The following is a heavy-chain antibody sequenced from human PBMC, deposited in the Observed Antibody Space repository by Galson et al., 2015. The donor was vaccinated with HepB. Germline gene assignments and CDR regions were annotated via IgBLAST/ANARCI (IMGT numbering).Heavy chain of an antibody. CDR2: ISYTGSYT. CDR3: VRPRGAGAGDYQNWYFDL. D-gene: IGHD4-17*01. J-gene: IGHJ2*01. V-gene: IGHV3-30-3*01. CDR1: GFSFNYFP. Sequence: SLRLSCAASGFSFNYFPMHWVRQAPGKGLEWVAVISYTGSYTGYADFGRGRFTISRDNSKNALYLQMNSPRVEDTALYYCVRPRGAGAGDYQNWYFDLWGRGTLVTVSS.